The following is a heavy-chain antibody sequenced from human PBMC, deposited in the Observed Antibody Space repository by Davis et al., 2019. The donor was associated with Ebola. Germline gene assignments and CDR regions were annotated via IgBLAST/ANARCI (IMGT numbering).Heavy chain of an antibody. CDR1: GYTFAAHY. V-gene: IGHV1-2*06. CDR2: INPNFGGK. J-gene: IGHJ5*02. CDR3: ARGHTYGRWDDWFDP. Sequence: ASVKVSCKASGYTFAAHYIHWVRQAPGQGLEWLGRINPNFGGKIYAQKFQDRVTMTIDTSINTAYLGLDRLRSDDTAVYYCARGHTYGRWDDWFDPWGQGTLVTVSS. D-gene: IGHD5-18*01.